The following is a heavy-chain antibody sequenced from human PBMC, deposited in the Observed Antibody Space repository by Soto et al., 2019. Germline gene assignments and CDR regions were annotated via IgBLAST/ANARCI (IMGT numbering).Heavy chain of an antibody. D-gene: IGHD3-10*01. J-gene: IGHJ4*02. V-gene: IGHV4-38-2*02. CDR2: IYHSGST. CDR3: ARDYGSGSFDY. CDR1: GYSISSGYY. Sequence: PSETLSLTCAVSGYSISSGYYWGWIRQPPGKGLEWIGSIYHSGSTYYNPSLKSRVTISVGTSKNQFSLKLSSVTAADTAVYYCARDYGSGSFDYWGQGTLVTVSS.